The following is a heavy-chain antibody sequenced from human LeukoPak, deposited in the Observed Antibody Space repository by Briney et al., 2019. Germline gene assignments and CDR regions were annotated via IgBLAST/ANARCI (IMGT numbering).Heavy chain of an antibody. D-gene: IGHD6-19*01. CDR3: ARGHSSGWYWYYYYYMDV. Sequence: ASVKVSFKASGYTFTSYDINWVRQATGQGLEWMGWMNPNSGNTGYAQKFQGRVTMTRNTSISTAYMELSSLRSEDTAVYYCARGHSSGWYWYYYYYMDVWGKGTTVTVSS. CDR1: GYTFTSYD. J-gene: IGHJ6*03. CDR2: MNPNSGNT. V-gene: IGHV1-8*01.